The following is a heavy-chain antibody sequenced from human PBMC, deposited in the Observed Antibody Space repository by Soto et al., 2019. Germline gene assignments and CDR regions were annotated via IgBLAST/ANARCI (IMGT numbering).Heavy chain of an antibody. V-gene: IGHV3-30*18. D-gene: IGHD6-13*01. CDR2: ISYDATKK. CDR1: GFTFRTYG. Sequence: QVQLVESGGGVVQPGRSLRLSCAASGFTFRTYGMHWVRQTPGEGLKWVAGISYDATKKYYADSVKGRFTISRDNSKNTLYLQMDSLRTEDTAVYYCVKQAPAGGHFFDTWGQGNLVTVSS. J-gene: IGHJ4*02. CDR3: VKQAPAGGHFFDT.